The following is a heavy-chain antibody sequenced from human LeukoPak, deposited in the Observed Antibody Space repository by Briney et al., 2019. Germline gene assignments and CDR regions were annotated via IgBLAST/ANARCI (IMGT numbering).Heavy chain of an antibody. CDR3: ARLTYYYDSSGYYHPGWFDP. J-gene: IGHJ5*02. D-gene: IGHD3-22*01. Sequence: PSETLSLTCTVSVGSISSYYWSWIRQPARKGLEWIGRIYTSGSTNYNPSLKSRVTISVDTSKNQFSLKLSSVTAADTAVYYCARLTYYYDSSGYYHPGWFDPWGQGTLVTVSS. V-gene: IGHV4-4*07. CDR2: IYTSGST. CDR1: VGSISSYY.